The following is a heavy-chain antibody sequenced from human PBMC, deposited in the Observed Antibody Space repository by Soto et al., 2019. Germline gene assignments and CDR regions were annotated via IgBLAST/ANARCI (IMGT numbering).Heavy chain of an antibody. D-gene: IGHD2-2*01. Sequence: ASVKVSCKASGYTFTSYYMHWVRQAPGQGLEWMGIINPSGGSTSYAQKFQGRVTMTRDTSTSTVYMELSSLRSEDTAVYYCARGIVVVPAAPRSDAFDIWGQGTMVTVSS. CDR1: GYTFTSYY. CDR2: INPSGGST. V-gene: IGHV1-46*01. CDR3: ARGIVVVPAAPRSDAFDI. J-gene: IGHJ3*02.